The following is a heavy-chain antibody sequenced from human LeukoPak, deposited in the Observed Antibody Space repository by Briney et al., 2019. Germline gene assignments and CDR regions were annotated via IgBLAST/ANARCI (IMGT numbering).Heavy chain of an antibody. Sequence: SETLSLTCTVSGGSVSSGSYYWSWIRQPPGKGLEWIGYIYYSGSTNYNPSLKSRVTISVDTSKNQFSLKLSSVTAADTAVYYCAREGHYDSSGKLDYWGQGTLVTVSS. J-gene: IGHJ4*02. CDR3: AREGHYDSSGKLDY. CDR1: GGSVSSGSYY. V-gene: IGHV4-61*01. D-gene: IGHD3-22*01. CDR2: IYYSGST.